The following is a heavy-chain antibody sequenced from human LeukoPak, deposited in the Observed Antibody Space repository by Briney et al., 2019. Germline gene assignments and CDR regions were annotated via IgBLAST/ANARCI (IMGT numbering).Heavy chain of an antibody. Sequence: GGSLRLSCAASGFTFSSYSMNWVRQAPGKGLEWVSSISTSSSYINYADSVKGRFTISRDNAKKSLYLQMNSLRADDTALYYCARGASVVPGIDNALDIWGQGTMVTVSS. CDR2: ISTSSSYI. V-gene: IGHV3-21*01. CDR3: ARGASVVPGIDNALDI. J-gene: IGHJ3*02. D-gene: IGHD6-19*01. CDR1: GFTFSSYS.